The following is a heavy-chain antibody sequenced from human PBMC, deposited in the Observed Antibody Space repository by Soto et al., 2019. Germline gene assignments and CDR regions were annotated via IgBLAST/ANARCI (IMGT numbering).Heavy chain of an antibody. D-gene: IGHD6-13*01. J-gene: IGHJ4*02. V-gene: IGHV4-34*01. CDR3: ARGLRHQYSSSSLGYRY. CDR1: GGSFSGYY. Sequence: QVQLQQWGAGLLKPSETLSLTCAVYGGSFSGYYWSWIRQPPGKGLEWIGEINHSGSTNYNPSLKSRVTISVDTSKNQFSLKLSSVTAADTAVYYCARGLRHQYSSSSLGYRYWGQGTLVTVSS. CDR2: INHSGST.